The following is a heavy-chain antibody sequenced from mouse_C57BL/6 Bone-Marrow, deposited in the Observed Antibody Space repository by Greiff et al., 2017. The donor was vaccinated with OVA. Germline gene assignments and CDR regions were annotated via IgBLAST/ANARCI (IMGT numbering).Heavy chain of an antibody. Sequence: DVKLQESGPGLVKPSQSLSLTCSVTGYSITSGYYWNWIRQFPGNKLEWMGYISYDGSNNYNPSLKNRISITRDTSKNQFFLKLNSVTTEDTATYYCAREDSSGYVAWFAYWGQGTLVTVSA. CDR1: GYSITSGYY. CDR3: AREDSSGYVAWFAY. D-gene: IGHD3-2*02. J-gene: IGHJ3*01. CDR2: ISYDGSN. V-gene: IGHV3-6*01.